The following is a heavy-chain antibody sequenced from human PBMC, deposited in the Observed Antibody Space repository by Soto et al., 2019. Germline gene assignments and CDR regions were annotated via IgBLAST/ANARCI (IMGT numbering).Heavy chain of an antibody. J-gene: IGHJ5*02. CDR2: IYTSGST. V-gene: IGHV4-4*07. D-gene: IGHD6-19*01. CDR1: GGSTSSDY. CDR3: ARDQGSGSNWFDP. Sequence: LSLTCTVSGGSTSSDYWSWIRQPAGKGLEWIGRIYTSGSTNYNPSLKSRVTMSVDTSKNQFSLKLSSVTAADTAVYYCARDQGSGSNWFDPWGQGTLVTVSS.